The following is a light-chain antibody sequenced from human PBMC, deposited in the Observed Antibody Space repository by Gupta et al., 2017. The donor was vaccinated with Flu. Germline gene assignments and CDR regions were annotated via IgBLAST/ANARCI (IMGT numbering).Light chain of an antibody. Sequence: QSALTQPPSVSGSPGQSITISCTGTSSDVGGYNYVSWYQQHPGKVPKLMIYEVSNRPSGVSNRFSGSKSGNTASLTISGLQAEDEADYYCSSYTTSNTLVFGGGTKLTVL. J-gene: IGLJ2*01. CDR2: EVS. CDR1: SSDVGGYNY. CDR3: SSYTTSNTLV. V-gene: IGLV2-14*01.